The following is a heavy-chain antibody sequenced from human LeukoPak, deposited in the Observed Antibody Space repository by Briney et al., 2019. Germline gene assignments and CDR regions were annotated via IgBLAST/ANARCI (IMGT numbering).Heavy chain of an antibody. D-gene: IGHD1-26*01. Sequence: SETLSLTCTVSGGSISSYYWSWIRQPPGKGLEWIGYIYYSGSTNYNPSLKSRGTISVDTSKNQFSLKLSSVTAADTAVYYCARAAGSYLGIDYWGQGTLVTVPS. CDR2: IYYSGST. V-gene: IGHV4-59*01. CDR1: GGSISSYY. CDR3: ARAAGSYLGIDY. J-gene: IGHJ4*02.